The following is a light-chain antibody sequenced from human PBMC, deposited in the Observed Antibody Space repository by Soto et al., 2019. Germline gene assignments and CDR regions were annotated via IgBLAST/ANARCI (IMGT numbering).Light chain of an antibody. J-gene: IGKJ1*01. CDR2: GAS. V-gene: IGKV3-15*01. CDR3: EQYGSSPRT. Sequence: EMGMTQSPATLSVSPGERATLSCRASQSVSSNLAWYQQKPGQAPRLLIYGASTRATGIPARFSGSGSGTEFTLTISRLEPEDSAVYYCEQYGSSPRTFGQGTKVDIK. CDR1: QSVSSN.